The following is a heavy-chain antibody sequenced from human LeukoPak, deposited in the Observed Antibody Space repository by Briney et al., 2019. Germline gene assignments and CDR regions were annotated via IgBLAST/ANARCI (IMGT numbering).Heavy chain of an antibody. V-gene: IGHV4-30-2*01. D-gene: IGHD3-10*01. CDR3: ARREGGNLWFVWFDP. CDR2: INHSGST. CDR1: GGSISSGGYY. Sequence: SQTLSLTCAVSGGSISSGGYYWSWIRQPPGKGLEWIGEINHSGSTNYNPSLKSRVTISVDTSKNQFSLKLSSVTAADTAVYYCARREGGNLWFVWFDPWGQGTLVTVSS. J-gene: IGHJ5*02.